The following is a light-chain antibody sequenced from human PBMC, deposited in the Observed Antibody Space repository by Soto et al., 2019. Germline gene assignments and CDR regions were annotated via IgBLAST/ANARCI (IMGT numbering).Light chain of an antibody. V-gene: IGKV3-11*01. J-gene: IGKJ5*01. CDR2: DAS. CDR1: QSVSSSY. Sequence: EVVFPPQPCLPVLLAGERATLCCRASQSVSSSYLAWYQQKPGQAPRLLIYDASNRATGIPARFSGSGSGTDFTLTISSLEPEDFAVYYCQQRTNWPPAFGQGTRLEIK. CDR3: QQRTNWPPA.